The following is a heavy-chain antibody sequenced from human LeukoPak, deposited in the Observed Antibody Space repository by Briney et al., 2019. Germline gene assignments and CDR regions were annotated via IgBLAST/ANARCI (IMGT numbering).Heavy chain of an antibody. CDR1: GYTFTSYD. J-gene: IGHJ6*03. V-gene: IGHV1-8*03. CDR3: ARGGDFWSGYSYYYYYMDV. Sequence: ASVKVSCKASGYTFTSYDIKWVRQATGQGLEWMGWMNPNSGNTGYAQKFQGRVTITRNTSISTAYMELSSLRSEDTAVYYCARGGDFWSGYSYYYYYMDVWGKGTTVTVSS. D-gene: IGHD3-3*01. CDR2: MNPNSGNT.